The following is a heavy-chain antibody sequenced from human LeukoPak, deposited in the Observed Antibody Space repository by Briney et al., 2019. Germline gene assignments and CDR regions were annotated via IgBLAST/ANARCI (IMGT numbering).Heavy chain of an antibody. D-gene: IGHD6-19*01. Sequence: RGSLRLSCAASGFTFSDHYMDWVRQAPGKGLVWVGRVRNKAKSYTTEYAASVKDRFTISRDDSKKSLFLQMNSLKTEDTAVYYCARTYSTAWGSNFFDIWGQGTMVTVSS. CDR2: VRNKAKSYTT. CDR3: ARTYSTAWGSNFFDI. CDR1: GFTFSDHY. J-gene: IGHJ3*02. V-gene: IGHV3-72*01.